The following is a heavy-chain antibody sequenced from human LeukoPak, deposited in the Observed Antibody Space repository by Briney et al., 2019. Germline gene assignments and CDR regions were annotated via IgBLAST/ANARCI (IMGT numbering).Heavy chain of an antibody. CDR3: ARDVPYYYDSSGYYYVPPGYWYFDL. D-gene: IGHD3-22*01. Sequence: SETLSLTCTVSGGSISSSSYYWGWIRQPPGQGLEWIGSIYYSGSTYYNPSLKSRVTISVDTSKNQFSLRLSSVTAADTAVYYCARDVPYYYDSSGYYYVPPGYWYFDLWGRGTLVTVSS. V-gene: IGHV4-39*07. CDR2: IYYSGST. CDR1: GGSISSSSYY. J-gene: IGHJ2*01.